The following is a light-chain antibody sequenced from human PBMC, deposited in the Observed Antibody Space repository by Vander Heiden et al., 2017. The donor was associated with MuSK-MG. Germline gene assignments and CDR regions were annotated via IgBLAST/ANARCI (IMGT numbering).Light chain of an antibody. CDR3: QAWDSSNVV. J-gene: IGLJ2*01. CDR1: NMGEKK. CDR2: KDR. Sequence: SYELTQPPSVSVTPGQTASITCSGDNMGEKKACGYQQQPGQCPAVVMYKDRKGPSVFPVRFSGSNSGTTATLTIRGTQAVDEDYYYCQAWDSSNVVFGGGTKLTVL. V-gene: IGLV3-1*01.